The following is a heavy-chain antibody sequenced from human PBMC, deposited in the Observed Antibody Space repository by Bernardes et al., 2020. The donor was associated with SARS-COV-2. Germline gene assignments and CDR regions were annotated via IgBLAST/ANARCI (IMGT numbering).Heavy chain of an antibody. V-gene: IGHV7-4-1*02. D-gene: IGHD3-10*01. CDR3: ARRLPVLGVEYNWFDP. J-gene: IGHJ5*02. Sequence: ASVKVSCKASGYSFTSYGMNWVRQAPGQGLEWMGWINTNTGNPMYAQGFTGRFVFSLDTSVSTAYLQISRLEAEDTAVYYCARRLPVLGVEYNWFDPWGQGTLVTVSS. CDR2: INTNTGNP. CDR1: GYSFTSYG.